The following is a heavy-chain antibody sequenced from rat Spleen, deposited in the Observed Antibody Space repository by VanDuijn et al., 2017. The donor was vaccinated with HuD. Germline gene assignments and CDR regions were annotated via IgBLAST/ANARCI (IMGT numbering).Heavy chain of an antibody. CDR1: GLSLNSNS. CDR2: IWENGGT. J-gene: IGHJ2*01. CDR3: ASGILDF. V-gene: IGHV2-47*01. D-gene: IGHD4-3*01. Sequence: QVQLKESGPGLVQPSRTLSLTCTVSGLSLNSNSVSWIRQPPGKGLEWMGVIWENGGTDYNSAIKARLSISRDTSKSQVFLKMNSLQTEDTAMYFCASGILDFWGQGVMVTVSS.